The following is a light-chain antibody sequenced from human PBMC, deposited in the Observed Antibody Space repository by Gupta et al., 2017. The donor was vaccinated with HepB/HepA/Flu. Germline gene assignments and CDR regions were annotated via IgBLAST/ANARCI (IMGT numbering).Light chain of an antibody. CDR2: SNN. CDR3: AAWDDSLNGWV. V-gene: IGLV1-44*01. CDR1: SSNIGSNT. J-gene: IGLJ3*02. Sequence: QSLLTQPPSASGTPGQRSPILGSGSSSNIGSNTVNWYQQLPGTAPKLLIYSNNQRPSGVPDRFSGSKSGTSASLAISGLQSEDEADYYCAAWDDSLNGWVFGGGTKLTVL.